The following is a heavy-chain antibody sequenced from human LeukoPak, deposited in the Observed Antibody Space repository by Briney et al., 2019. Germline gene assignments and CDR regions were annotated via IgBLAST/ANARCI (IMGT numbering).Heavy chain of an antibody. CDR1: GFTFSSYA. D-gene: IGHD3-22*01. CDR3: AKEEGYYYDSGGYYVEYFQH. Sequence: GGSLRLSCAASGFTFSSYAMSWVRQAPGKGLGWVSAISGSGGTTYYADSVKGRFTFSRDNSKNTLYLQMNSLRAEDTAVYYCAKEEGYYYDSGGYYVEYFQHWGQGTLVTVSS. J-gene: IGHJ1*01. V-gene: IGHV3-23*01. CDR2: ISGSGGTT.